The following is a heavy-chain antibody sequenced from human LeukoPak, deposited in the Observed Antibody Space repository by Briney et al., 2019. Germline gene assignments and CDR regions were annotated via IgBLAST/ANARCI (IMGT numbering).Heavy chain of an antibody. D-gene: IGHD6-19*01. V-gene: IGHV1-2*02. CDR2: INPNSGGT. CDR3: ARDLPYSSGWYIN. CDR1: GYTFTGYY. Sequence: GASVTVSCKASGYTFTGYYMHWVRQAPGQGLEWMRWINPNSGGTNYAQKFQGRVTMTRDTSISTAYMELSRLRSDDTAVYYCARDLPYSSGWYINWGQGTLVTVSS. J-gene: IGHJ4*02.